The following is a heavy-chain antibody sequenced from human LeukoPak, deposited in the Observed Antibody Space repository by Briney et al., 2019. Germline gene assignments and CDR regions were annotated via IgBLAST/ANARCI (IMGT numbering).Heavy chain of an antibody. CDR2: ITTYNGNT. CDR1: GYTFTSYT. D-gene: IGHD2-2*01. J-gene: IGHJ2*01. Sequence: ASVKVSCKTSGYTFTSYTISWVRQAPGQGLEWMGWITTYNGNTNYAQKLQGRVTMTTNTSTSTAYMELRSLISDDTAVYYCARGGYQLLYWYFDLWGRGTLVTVSS. V-gene: IGHV1-18*01. CDR3: ARGGYQLLYWYFDL.